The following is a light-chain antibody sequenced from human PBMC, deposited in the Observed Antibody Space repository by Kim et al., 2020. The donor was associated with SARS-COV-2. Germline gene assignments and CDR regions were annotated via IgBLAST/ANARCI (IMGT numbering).Light chain of an antibody. CDR3: CSYAGGPYV. V-gene: IGLV2-23*01. Sequence: PAPAIGISCAGTSSDVGSYNIVSWYQQHPGKAPKLMIYEDSKRPSGVSNRFSGCKSGNTASLTISGLPAEDEADYYCCSYAGGPYVFGTGTKVTVL. CDR1: SSDVGSYNI. J-gene: IGLJ1*01. CDR2: EDS.